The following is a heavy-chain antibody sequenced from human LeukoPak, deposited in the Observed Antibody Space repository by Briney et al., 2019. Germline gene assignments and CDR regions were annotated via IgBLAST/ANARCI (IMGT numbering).Heavy chain of an antibody. D-gene: IGHD6-13*01. Sequence: GGSLRLSCAASGFTFSSYAMHWVRQAPGKGLEWVAVISYDGSNKYYADSVKGRFTISRDNSKNTLYLQMNSLRAEDTAVYYCAKDHSSSWYYFDYWGQGTLVTVSS. CDR1: GFTFSSYA. V-gene: IGHV3-30*04. CDR3: AKDHSSSWYYFDY. CDR2: ISYDGSNK. J-gene: IGHJ4*02.